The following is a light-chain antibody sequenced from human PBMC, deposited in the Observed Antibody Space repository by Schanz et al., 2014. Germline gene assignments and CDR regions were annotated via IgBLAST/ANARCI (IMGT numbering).Light chain of an antibody. Sequence: QSALTQPASVSGSPGQSITISCTGPSSDVGGYNYVSWYQQHPGKAPKLMIYDVSDRPSGVSNRFSGSKSGNTASLTISGLQAEDEADYYCSSYTTTTWRVFGGGTKLTVL. J-gene: IGLJ3*02. CDR2: DVS. V-gene: IGLV2-14*01. CDR3: SSYTTTTWRV. CDR1: SSDVGGYNY.